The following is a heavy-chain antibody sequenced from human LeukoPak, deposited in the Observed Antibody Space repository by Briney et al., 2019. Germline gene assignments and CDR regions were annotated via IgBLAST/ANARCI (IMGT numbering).Heavy chain of an antibody. Sequence: SVKVSCKASGGTFSSYAISWVRQAPGQGLEWMGGIIPIFGTANYAQKLQGRVTMTTDTSTSTAYMELRSLRSDDTAMYYCARGGYSDYDSSGYYFTNHFDYWGQGTLVTVSS. J-gene: IGHJ4*02. CDR1: GGTFSSYA. V-gene: IGHV1-69*05. CDR2: IIPIFGTA. CDR3: ARGGYSDYDSSGYYFTNHFDY. D-gene: IGHD3-22*01.